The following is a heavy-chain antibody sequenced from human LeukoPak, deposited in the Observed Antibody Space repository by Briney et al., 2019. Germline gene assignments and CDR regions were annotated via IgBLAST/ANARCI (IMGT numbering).Heavy chain of an antibody. J-gene: IGHJ5*02. V-gene: IGHV4-34*01. CDR3: ARGGIQLWLRNWFDP. CDR2: INHSGST. Sequence: SETLSLTCAVYGGSFSGYYWSWIRQPPGKGLEWIGEINHSGSTNYNPSLKSRVTISVDTSKNQFSLKLSSVTAAGTAVYYCARGGIQLWLRNWFDPWGQGTLVTVSS. CDR1: GGSFSGYY. D-gene: IGHD5-18*01.